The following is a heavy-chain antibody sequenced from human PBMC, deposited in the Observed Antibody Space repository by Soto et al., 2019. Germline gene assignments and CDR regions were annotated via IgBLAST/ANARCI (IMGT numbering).Heavy chain of an antibody. J-gene: IGHJ4*02. V-gene: IGHV1-18*01. CDR2: SSALNGST. D-gene: IGHD6-6*01. Sequence: QLQLVQSGSEVKKPGASVKVSCKTSGFTFTNYGFTWVRQAPGKGLEWMGWSSALNGSTNYAQDFQGRVTLTTDSSTNTAYMELRGLRSDDTAFYYCAATTSIAIGLRDCGQGTLVSVAS. CDR1: GFTFTNYG. CDR3: AATTSIAIGLRD.